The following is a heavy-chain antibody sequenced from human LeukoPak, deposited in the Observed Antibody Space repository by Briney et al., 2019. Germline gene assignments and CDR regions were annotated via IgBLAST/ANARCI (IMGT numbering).Heavy chain of an antibody. J-gene: IGHJ4*02. CDR2: IYSAGNI. Sequence: GGSLRLSCAASGFTVSSSYMTWVRQAPGKGLEWVSVIYSAGNIYYADSVKGRFTISRDNSKNTLHLQMNSVRVDDAAVYFCARDLFRWSGAEAGYWGQGILVTVSS. CDR1: GFTVSSSY. V-gene: IGHV3-53*01. D-gene: IGHD3-3*01. CDR3: ARDLFRWSGAEAGY.